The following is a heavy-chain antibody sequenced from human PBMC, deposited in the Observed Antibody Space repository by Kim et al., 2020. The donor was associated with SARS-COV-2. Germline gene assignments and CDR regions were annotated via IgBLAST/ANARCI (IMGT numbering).Heavy chain of an antibody. Sequence: GGSLRLSCEGSGFTFATYAMNWVRQAPAKGLEWVALISYDGASISYADSVKGRFTISRDNARRTVYLHMNSLRTEDTAVYYCVRDGQIMATLGSYAMDVWGRGTTATVSS. CDR3: VRDGQIMATLGSYAMDV. CDR2: ISYDGASI. V-gene: IGHV3-30-3*01. J-gene: IGHJ6*02. D-gene: IGHD2-8*01. CDR1: GFTFATYA.